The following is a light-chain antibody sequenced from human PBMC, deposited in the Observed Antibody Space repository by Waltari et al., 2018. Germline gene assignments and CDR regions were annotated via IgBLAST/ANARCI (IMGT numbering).Light chain of an antibody. Sequence: SYELTQLPSVSVSPGQTASISCSGDKLEDRYVCWYQQKPGQSPVLVLHQDSKRPSGIPERFSGFNSGNTATLTISETQAMDEADYYCQAWDRNTYVVFGGGTKLTVL. J-gene: IGLJ2*01. V-gene: IGLV3-1*01. CDR1: KLEDRY. CDR2: QDS. CDR3: QAWDRNTYVV.